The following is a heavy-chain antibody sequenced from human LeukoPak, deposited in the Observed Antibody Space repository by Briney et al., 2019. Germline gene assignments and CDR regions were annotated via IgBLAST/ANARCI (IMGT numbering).Heavy chain of an antibody. J-gene: IGHJ4*02. D-gene: IGHD3-22*01. CDR2: IYYSGIT. CDR1: GGSISSSSYY. CDR3: ARQEPLYYYDSSGHPWDFDY. V-gene: IGHV4-39*01. Sequence: PSETLSLTCTVSGGSISSSSYYWGWIRQPPGRGGEWIGSIYYSGITYYTPSLKSRLTISVDTSKTHFSLKLSSVTAAYTAVYYCARQEPLYYYDSSGHPWDFDYWGQGTLVTVSS.